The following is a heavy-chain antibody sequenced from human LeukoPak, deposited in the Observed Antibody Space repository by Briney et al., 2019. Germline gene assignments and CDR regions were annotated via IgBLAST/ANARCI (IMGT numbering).Heavy chain of an antibody. Sequence: ASVKVSCKASGYTFTGCYMNWVRQAPGQGLEWMGWINPNSGGTNYAQKFQGRVTMTRDTSISTAYMELSRLRSDDTAVYYCARTNGSSGWYYFDYWGQGTLVTVSS. CDR2: INPNSGGT. D-gene: IGHD6-19*01. CDR1: GYTFTGCY. CDR3: ARTNGSSGWYYFDY. V-gene: IGHV1-2*02. J-gene: IGHJ4*02.